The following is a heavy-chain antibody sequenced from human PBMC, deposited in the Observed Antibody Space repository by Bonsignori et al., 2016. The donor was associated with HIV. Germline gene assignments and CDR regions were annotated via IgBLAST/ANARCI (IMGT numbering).Heavy chain of an antibody. J-gene: IGHJ6*03. Sequence: QVQLQESGPGLVKPSETLSLTCTVSGGSINTYYWTWIRQPPGKALEYIGYISYTGSTNHNPSLKSRVTISVDTSKKQFSLKLTSVTAADTAVYYCARSLKVAGRGLVTIIYMDVWGQGTTVTVS. CDR3: ARSLKVAGRGLVTIIYMDV. V-gene: IGHV4-59*12. D-gene: IGHD3-10*01. CDR1: GGSINTYY. CDR2: ISYTGST.